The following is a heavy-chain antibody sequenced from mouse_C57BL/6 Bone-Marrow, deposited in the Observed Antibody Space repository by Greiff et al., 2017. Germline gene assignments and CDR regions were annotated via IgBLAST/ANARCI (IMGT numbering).Heavy chain of an antibody. CDR2: IRNKANGYTT. D-gene: IGHD2-2*01. V-gene: IGHV7-3*01. Sequence: EVKLMESVGGLVQPGGSLSLSCAASGFTFNDYYMSWVRQPPGKALEWLGFIRNKANGYTTAYSASVKGRFTISRATSQSILHLQMIGLRAEDSATFYCAGWKGGYDGCYAMDYWVQGTSVTVSS. CDR1: GFTFNDYY. J-gene: IGHJ4*01. CDR3: AGWKGGYDGCYAMDY.